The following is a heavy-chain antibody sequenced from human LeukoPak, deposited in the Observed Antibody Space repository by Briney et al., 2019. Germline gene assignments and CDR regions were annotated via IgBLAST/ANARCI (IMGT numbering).Heavy chain of an antibody. CDR3: AEQGSSSRNNLYYFDY. CDR1: GFTFSSYA. J-gene: IGHJ4*02. CDR2: ISGSGGST. Sequence: GGSLRLSCAASGFTFSSYAMSWVRQAPGKGLEWVSAISGSGGSTYYADSVKGRFTISRDNSKNTLYLQMNSLRAEDTAVYYCAEQGSSSRNNLYYFDYWGQGTLVTVSS. V-gene: IGHV3-23*01. D-gene: IGHD1/OR15-1a*01.